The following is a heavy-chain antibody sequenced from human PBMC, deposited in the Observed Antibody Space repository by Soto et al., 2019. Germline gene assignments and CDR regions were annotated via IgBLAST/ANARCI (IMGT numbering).Heavy chain of an antibody. V-gene: IGHV1-2*02. D-gene: IGHD2-21*02. Sequence: ASVKVSCKASGYTFTYYYMHWVRRSPGQGLEWMGWINAGNDSTNYAQKFQGRVTMTGDKSTSTAYMELSSLRSEDTAVYYCAILAYCGGDCYGPLDYWGQGTLVTVPQ. CDR3: AILAYCGGDCYGPLDY. CDR2: INAGNDST. J-gene: IGHJ4*02. CDR1: GYTFTYYY.